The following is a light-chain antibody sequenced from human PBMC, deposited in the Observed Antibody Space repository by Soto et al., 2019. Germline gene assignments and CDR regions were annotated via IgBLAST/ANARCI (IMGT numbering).Light chain of an antibody. Sequence: QSVLTQPPSASGTPGQRVTVSCSGSSSNIASNTVNWYQQLPGTAPKLLIYSNDQRPSGVPARFSASKSGTSASLAISGLQSEDEADYYCASWDDSLNGHVFGTGTKVTAL. J-gene: IGLJ1*01. CDR3: ASWDDSLNGHV. V-gene: IGLV1-44*01. CDR2: SND. CDR1: SSNIASNT.